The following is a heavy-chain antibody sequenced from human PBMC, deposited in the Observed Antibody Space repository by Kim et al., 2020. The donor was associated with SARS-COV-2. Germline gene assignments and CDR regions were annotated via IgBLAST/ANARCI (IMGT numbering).Heavy chain of an antibody. CDR3: ASDSERGSSGWGGFQH. Sequence: ASVKVSCKASGYTFTSYAMHWVRQAPGQRLEWMGWINAGNGNTKYSQKFQGRVTITRDTSASTAYMELSSLRSEDTAVYYCASDSERGSSGWGGFQHWGQGTLVTVSS. CDR1: GYTFTSYA. D-gene: IGHD6-19*01. V-gene: IGHV1-3*01. CDR2: INAGNGNT. J-gene: IGHJ1*01.